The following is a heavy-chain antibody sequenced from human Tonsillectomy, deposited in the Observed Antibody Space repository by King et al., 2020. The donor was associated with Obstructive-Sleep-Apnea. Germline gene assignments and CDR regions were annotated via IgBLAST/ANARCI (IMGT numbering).Heavy chain of an antibody. Sequence: VQLVESGGGVVQPGRSLRLSCAASGFTFSSYGMHWVRQAPGKGLEWVALISYDGSYKYYADSVKGRFTISRANSKNTLYLQMNSLRAEDTAVYYCAKDRDYNWFDPWGQGTLVTVSS. CDR2: ISYDGSYK. CDR3: AKDRDYNWFDP. J-gene: IGHJ5*02. D-gene: IGHD2-21*02. CDR1: GFTFSSYG. V-gene: IGHV3-30*18.